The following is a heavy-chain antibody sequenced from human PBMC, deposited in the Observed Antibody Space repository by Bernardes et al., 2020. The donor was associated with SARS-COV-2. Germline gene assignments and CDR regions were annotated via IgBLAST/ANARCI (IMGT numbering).Heavy chain of an antibody. CDR2: IYYSGST. Sequence: SETLSLTCTVSGGSISSSSYYWGWIRQPPGKGLEWIGSIYYSGSTYYNPSLKSRVTISVDTSKNQFSLKLSSVTAADTAVYYCARHNLVGATSDAFDIWGQGTMVTVSS. J-gene: IGHJ3*02. D-gene: IGHD1-26*01. V-gene: IGHV4-39*01. CDR1: GGSISSSSYY. CDR3: ARHNLVGATSDAFDI.